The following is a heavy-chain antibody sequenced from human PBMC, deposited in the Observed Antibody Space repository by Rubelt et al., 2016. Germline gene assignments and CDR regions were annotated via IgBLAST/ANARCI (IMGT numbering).Heavy chain of an antibody. CDR2: MNPNSGNT. J-gene: IGHJ5*02. V-gene: IGHV1-8*01. Sequence: GLEWMGWMNPNSGNTVYGQKFQGRVTMTRNTSISTAYMELSSLRSEDTAVYFCARSPGIFGVVLPFAGLDLWGQGTLVTVSS. D-gene: IGHD3-3*01. CDR3: ARSPGIFGVVLPFAGLDL.